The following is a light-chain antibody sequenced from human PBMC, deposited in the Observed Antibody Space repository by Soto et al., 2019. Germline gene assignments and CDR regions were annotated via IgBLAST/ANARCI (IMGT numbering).Light chain of an antibody. J-gene: IGLJ2*01. V-gene: IGLV6-57*02. CDR3: QSYDRNNHAV. CDR2: EDN. CDR1: GGSIAGNY. Sequence: NFMLTQPHSVSESPGKTVTISCTGGGGSIAGNYVHWYQQRPGGVPTILIYEDNERPSGVPDRFSGPIDDSSNSASLTISXXXXXXXXXYXCQSYDRNNHAVFGGGTKLTVL.